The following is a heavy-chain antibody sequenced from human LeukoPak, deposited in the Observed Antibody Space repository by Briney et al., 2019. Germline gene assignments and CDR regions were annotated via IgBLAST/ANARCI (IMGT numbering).Heavy chain of an antibody. V-gene: IGHV3-30*02. CDR3: TRDATQYLRYGYFDS. J-gene: IGHJ4*02. CDR2: IRFDGGDK. Sequence: GGSLRLSCAASGFTFSSYGIHWVRQAPGKGLEWLTYIRFDGGDKFYADSVRGRFTISRDNAKNSVSLQMNNLRAEDTAVYYCTRDATQYLRYGYFDSWGQGILVTVSS. D-gene: IGHD2/OR15-2a*01. CDR1: GFTFSSYG.